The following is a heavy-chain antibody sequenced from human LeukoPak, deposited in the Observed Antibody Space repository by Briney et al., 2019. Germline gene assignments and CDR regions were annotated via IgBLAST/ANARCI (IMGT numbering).Heavy chain of an antibody. Sequence: GESLKISCKGSGYNFPRYWIGWVRQMPGKGLGWMGIFNPGNSNSRYNPSFQGQVIISADASISTAYLQWSGLKASDTAIYYCARGGDYYDYWGQGTLVTVSS. V-gene: IGHV5-51*01. CDR2: FNPGNSNS. J-gene: IGHJ4*02. CDR1: GYNFPRYW. CDR3: ARGGDYYDY. D-gene: IGHD3-16*01.